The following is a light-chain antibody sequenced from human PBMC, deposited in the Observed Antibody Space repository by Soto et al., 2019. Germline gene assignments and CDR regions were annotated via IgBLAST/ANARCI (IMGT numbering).Light chain of an antibody. Sequence: EIVLTQSPGTLSLSPGERATLFCRASQSVSSSYLAWYQQKPGQAPRLLIYGASSRATGIPDRFSGSGSGTDFTLTISRLEPEDFVVYYCQQYGSSPTFGGGTKVEIK. CDR2: GAS. CDR1: QSVSSSY. CDR3: QQYGSSPT. V-gene: IGKV3-20*01. J-gene: IGKJ4*01.